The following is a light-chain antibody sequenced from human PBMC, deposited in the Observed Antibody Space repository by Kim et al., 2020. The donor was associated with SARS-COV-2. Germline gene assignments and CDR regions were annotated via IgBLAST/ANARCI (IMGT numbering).Light chain of an antibody. CDR2: DTS. Sequence: SPGERATRSCSARQSVNSGYLAWYQQKPGQSPRLLIYDTSSRATGIPDRFSGSGSGTDFTLTISRLEPEDFALYYCQQYGSSPRTFGQGTKVDIK. CDR3: QQYGSSPRT. V-gene: IGKV3-20*01. CDR1: QSVNSGY. J-gene: IGKJ1*01.